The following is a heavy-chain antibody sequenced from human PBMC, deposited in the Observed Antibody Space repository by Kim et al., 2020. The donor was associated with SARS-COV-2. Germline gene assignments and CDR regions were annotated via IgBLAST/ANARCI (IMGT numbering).Heavy chain of an antibody. Sequence: GASLQISCKGSGYSFTSYWISWVRQMPGKGLEWMGRIDPSDSYTNYSPSFQGHVTISADKSISTAYLQWSSLKASDTAMYYCASRIYGDYVGVDYWGQGTLVTVSS. CDR1: GYSFTSYW. CDR3: ASRIYGDYVGVDY. CDR2: IDPSDSYT. V-gene: IGHV5-10-1*01. J-gene: IGHJ4*02. D-gene: IGHD4-17*01.